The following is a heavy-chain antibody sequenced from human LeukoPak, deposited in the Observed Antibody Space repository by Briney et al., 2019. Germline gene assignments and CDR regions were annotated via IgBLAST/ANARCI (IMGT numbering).Heavy chain of an antibody. CDR2: IGGST. J-gene: IGHJ3*02. CDR1: GYTFSNYY. V-gene: IGHV1-46*01. CDR3: ARVRDGYNDAYDI. D-gene: IGHD5-24*01. Sequence: ASVKVSCKASGYTFSNYYIHWARQAPGQGLEWMGIIGGSTNYAQKFQGRVTMTRDTSTSTVYMELSSLRSEDTAVYYCARVRDGYNDAYDIWGQGTMVTVHS.